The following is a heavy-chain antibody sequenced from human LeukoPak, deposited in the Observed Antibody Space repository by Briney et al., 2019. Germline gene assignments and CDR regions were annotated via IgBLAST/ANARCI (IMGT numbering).Heavy chain of an antibody. J-gene: IGHJ4*02. CDR3: AKHPIVGATGNFDY. Sequence: GGSLRLSCAASGFTFSNYAMSWVRQAPGKGLEWVSDISGSGGSTYYADSVKGRFTISKDNSKDTLDLQMNSLRAEDTAVYYCAKHPIVGATGNFDYWGQGTLVTVSS. CDR2: ISGSGGST. CDR1: GFTFSNYA. D-gene: IGHD1-26*01. V-gene: IGHV3-23*01.